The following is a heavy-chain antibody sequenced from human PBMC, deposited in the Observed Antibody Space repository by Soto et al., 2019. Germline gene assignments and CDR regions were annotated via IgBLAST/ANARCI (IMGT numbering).Heavy chain of an antibody. Sequence: PSETLSLTCTVSGGSLSNFYWSWIRQPPGKGLEWIGYIYYSGTTSYNPSLNSRVTISVDTSKNQFSLKLNSVTAADTAVYYCARESYYGSGATVVGYWGQGTLVTVSS. J-gene: IGHJ4*02. V-gene: IGHV4-59*01. D-gene: IGHD3-10*01. CDR1: GGSLSNFY. CDR3: ARESYYGSGATVVGY. CDR2: IYYSGTT.